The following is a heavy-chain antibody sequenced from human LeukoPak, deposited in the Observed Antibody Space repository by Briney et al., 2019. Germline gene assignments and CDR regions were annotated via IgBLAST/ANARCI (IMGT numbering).Heavy chain of an antibody. Sequence: PSETLSLTCIVSGDSISTYYWSWIRQPAGKGPEWIGRIYNTGNTNYKPSLKSRVTMSIDTSKKQFSLQLNSMTAADTAVYYCAASPSGFWSGYYGYWGQGVLVTVSS. CDR2: IYNTGNT. CDR1: GDSISTYY. CDR3: AASPSGFWSGYYGY. V-gene: IGHV4-4*07. J-gene: IGHJ4*02. D-gene: IGHD3-3*01.